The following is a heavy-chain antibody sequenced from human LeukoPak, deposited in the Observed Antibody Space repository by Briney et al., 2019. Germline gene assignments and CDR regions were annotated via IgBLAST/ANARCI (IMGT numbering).Heavy chain of an antibody. CDR3: ARASSSWQQTGDY. V-gene: IGHV3-23*01. CDR2: ISSSGSGDNT. Sequence: GGSLRLSCAASGFTLSTYAMSWARQTPGKGLEWVSGISSSGSGDNTYYADSVKGRFTISRDSSKNTLYLQMNSLRAEDTAVYYCARASSSWQQTGDYWGQGTLVTVSS. D-gene: IGHD6-13*01. J-gene: IGHJ4*02. CDR1: GFTLSTYA.